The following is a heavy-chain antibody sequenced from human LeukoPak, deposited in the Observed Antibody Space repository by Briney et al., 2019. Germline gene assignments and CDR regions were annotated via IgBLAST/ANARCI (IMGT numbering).Heavy chain of an antibody. J-gene: IGHJ4*02. Sequence: PGGTLRLSCEASGFTFSNYGMNWVRQAPGKGLEWVSGIGGSGGFTTYFADSVKGRFTISRDNSKNTLYLQMNSLRADDTALYYCARDRRYASFDNRGQGTLVTVSS. D-gene: IGHD1-1*01. CDR2: IGGSGGFTT. CDR3: ARDRRYASFDN. CDR1: GFTFSNYG. V-gene: IGHV3-23*01.